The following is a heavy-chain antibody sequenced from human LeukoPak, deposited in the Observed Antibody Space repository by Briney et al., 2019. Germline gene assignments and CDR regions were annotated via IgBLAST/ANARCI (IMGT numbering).Heavy chain of an antibody. Sequence: ESLRISCKGSGSCFTSDCISWVRQLPGKGLERMGRIDPSDTYTNYSPSFQGHVTISADKSISTASMQWSSLKASVTAMYYCARGGNWNPWWFDPWGQGTLVTVSS. CDR1: GSCFTSDC. J-gene: IGHJ5*02. CDR2: IDPSDTYT. CDR3: ARGGNWNPWWFDP. V-gene: IGHV5-10-1*01. D-gene: IGHD1-1*01.